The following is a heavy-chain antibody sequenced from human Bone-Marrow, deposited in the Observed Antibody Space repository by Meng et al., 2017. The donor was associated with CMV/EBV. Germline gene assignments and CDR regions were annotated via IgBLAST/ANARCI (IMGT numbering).Heavy chain of an antibody. J-gene: IGHJ5*02. D-gene: IGHD3-3*01. CDR1: GGSISSYY. CDR2: IYYSGST. V-gene: IGHV4-59*01. CDR3: ARVDYDFWSGYWRLDP. Sequence: SETLSLTCTVSGGSISSYYWSWIRQPPGKGLEWIGYIYYSGSTNYNPSLKSRVTISVDTSKNQFSLKLSSVTAADTAVYYCARVDYDFWSGYWRLDPWGQGTLVTVSS.